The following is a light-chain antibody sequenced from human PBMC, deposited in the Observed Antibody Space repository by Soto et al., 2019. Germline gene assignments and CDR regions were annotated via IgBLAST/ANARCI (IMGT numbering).Light chain of an antibody. CDR2: GAS. CDR3: QQYGSSSSWK. J-gene: IGKJ1*01. Sequence: EIVLTHSPGTLSFSSLERATLSFRASQSVSSSYLAWYQQKPGQAPRLLIYGASSRATGIPDRFSGSGSGTDFTLTINRLEPEDFAVYYCQQYGSSSSWKFGQGTKVDIK. V-gene: IGKV3-20*01. CDR1: QSVSSSY.